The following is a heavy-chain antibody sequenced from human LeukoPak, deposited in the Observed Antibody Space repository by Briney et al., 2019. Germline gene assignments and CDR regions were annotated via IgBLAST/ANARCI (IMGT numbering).Heavy chain of an antibody. D-gene: IGHD3-10*01. J-gene: IGHJ3*02. CDR2: ISTYNGNT. V-gene: IGHV1-18*01. Sequence: GASVKVSCKASGYTFTSYGISWVRQAPGQGLEWMGWISTYNGNTDYAQKLQGRVTMTTDTSTSTAYMELRSLKSDDTAVYYCARERGSGSYDAFDIWGQGTRVTVSS. CDR1: GYTFTSYG. CDR3: ARERGSGSYDAFDI.